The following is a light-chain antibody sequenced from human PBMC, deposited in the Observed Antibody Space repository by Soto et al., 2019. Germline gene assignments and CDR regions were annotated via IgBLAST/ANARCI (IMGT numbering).Light chain of an antibody. V-gene: IGKV4-1*01. CDR3: KQYYSSPVT. CDR1: QSVLYSSNHKNY. CDR2: WAS. Sequence: DIVMTQSPDSLAVSLGERATINCKSSQSVLYSSNHKNYLAWYQQKPGQPPKLLIYWASTRESGVPDRFKGSGSGTDFTLTISSLHAEDVAVYYCKQYYSSPVTFGGGTKVEIK. J-gene: IGKJ4*01.